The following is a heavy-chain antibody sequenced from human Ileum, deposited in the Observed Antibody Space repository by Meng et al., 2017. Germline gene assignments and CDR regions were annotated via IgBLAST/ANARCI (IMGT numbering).Heavy chain of an antibody. CDR1: GFTFSSYA. J-gene: IGHJ4*02. CDR3: AKGSWYTSSSYDS. D-gene: IGHD6-13*01. V-gene: IGHV3-23*04. CDR2: ISGSGGST. Sequence: EVQLVLSGVGLVRLGGSLRFSFAVSGFTFSSYAMSWGRPAPGKGLEWVSAISGSGGSTYYADSVKGRFTISRDNSKTTLYLQMNSLRAEDTAVYYCAKGSWYTSSSYDSWGQGTLVTVSS.